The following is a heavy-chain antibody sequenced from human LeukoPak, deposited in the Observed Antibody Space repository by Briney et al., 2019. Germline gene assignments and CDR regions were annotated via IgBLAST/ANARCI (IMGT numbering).Heavy chain of an antibody. CDR2: IYDNGST. Sequence: SETLSLTCTVSGGSISSYYWNWIRQPPGKGLEWIGNIYDNGSTNYNPSLKSRVTISVDTSKNEISLKLSSVTAADTAVYYCARDKGPCCYFDLWGRGTLVTVSS. V-gene: IGHV4-59*01. CDR3: ARDKGPCCYFDL. J-gene: IGHJ2*01. CDR1: GGSISSYY.